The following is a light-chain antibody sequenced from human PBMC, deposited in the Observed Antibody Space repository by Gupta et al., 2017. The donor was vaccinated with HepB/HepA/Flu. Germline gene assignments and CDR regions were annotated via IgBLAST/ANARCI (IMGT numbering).Light chain of an antibody. CDR2: SAS. Sequence: DIQLIQPPSFLLASVGDRVTITCRASQDIHSYLIWYQQKPGKDPNLLIYSASTVQGGVPSRFSGSGSGTEFTLTISSLQPEDFATYYCQQRNSSPITFGQGTRVDIK. J-gene: IGKJ5*01. CDR3: QQRNSSPIT. V-gene: IGKV1-9*01. CDR1: QDIHSY.